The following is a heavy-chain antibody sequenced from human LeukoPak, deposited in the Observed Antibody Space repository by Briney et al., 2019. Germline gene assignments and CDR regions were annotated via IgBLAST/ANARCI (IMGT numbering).Heavy chain of an antibody. Sequence: ASVKVSCKASGYTFTSYGISWVRQAPGQGLEWMGWISAYNGNTNYAQKLQGRVTMTTDTSTSTAYMELRSLRSDDTAVYYCVRIQTSYSSGWYTPPNFDYWGQGTQVTVSS. J-gene: IGHJ4*02. CDR3: VRIQTSYSSGWYTPPNFDY. CDR2: ISAYNGNT. D-gene: IGHD6-19*01. CDR1: GYTFTSYG. V-gene: IGHV1-18*01.